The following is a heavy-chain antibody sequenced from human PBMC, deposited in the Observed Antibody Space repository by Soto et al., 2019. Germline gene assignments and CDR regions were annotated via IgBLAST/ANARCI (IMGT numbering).Heavy chain of an antibody. V-gene: IGHV2-5*02. D-gene: IGHD3-10*01. CDR2: IYWDDDK. J-gene: IGHJ5*02. Sequence: SGPTLVNPTQTLTLTCTFSGFSLSTSGVVVGWIRQPPGKALEWLALIYWDDDKRYSPPLKSRLTITKDTSKNQVVLTMTNMDPVDTATYYCAHRRWFGPQVGFDHWGQGTLVTVSS. CDR3: AHRRWFGPQVGFDH. CDR1: GFSLSTSGVV.